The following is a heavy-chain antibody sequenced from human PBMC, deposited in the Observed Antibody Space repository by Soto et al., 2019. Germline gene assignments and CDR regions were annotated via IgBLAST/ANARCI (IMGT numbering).Heavy chain of an antibody. CDR3: ARGGGCSGGSCYHLGR. CDR1: GGSFSGNY. Sequence: QVQLQQWGAGLLKPSETLSLTCAVYGGSFSGNYWSWIRQPPGKGLEWIGEINHSGSTNYNPSLKSRVIISVYTSKNQFSLKLSSVTAADTAMYYCARGGGCSGGSCYHLGRWGQGTLVTVSS. V-gene: IGHV4-34*01. CDR2: INHSGST. D-gene: IGHD2-15*01. J-gene: IGHJ4*02.